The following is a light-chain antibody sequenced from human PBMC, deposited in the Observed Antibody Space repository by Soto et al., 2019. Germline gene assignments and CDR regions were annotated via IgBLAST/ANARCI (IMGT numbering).Light chain of an antibody. J-gene: IGKJ2*01. V-gene: IGKV3-20*01. Sequence: IVLTQSPGTLSLSPGERATLSCRASQSVSSSYLAWYQQKPGQAPRLLIYGASSRATGIPDRFSGSGSGTDFTLTINRLEPEDFAVYYCQQYGNSPPNTFGQGTKLEIK. CDR1: QSVSSSY. CDR2: GAS. CDR3: QQYGNSPPNT.